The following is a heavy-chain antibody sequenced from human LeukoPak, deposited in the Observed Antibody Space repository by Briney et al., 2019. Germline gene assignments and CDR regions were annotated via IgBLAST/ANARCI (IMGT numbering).Heavy chain of an antibody. CDR1: GLTFNSYA. J-gene: IGHJ4*02. CDR2: IWYDGSNK. Sequence: GRSLRLSCAASGLTFNSYAMHWVRQAPGKGLEWVAFIWYDGSNKYYADSVNGRFTFSRDNSKNTVYLQMNSLRAEDTAVYYCGRDERGYYNSSGFYGAIDFWGQGALVTVSS. D-gene: IGHD3-22*01. V-gene: IGHV3-33*01. CDR3: GRDERGYYNSSGFYGAIDF.